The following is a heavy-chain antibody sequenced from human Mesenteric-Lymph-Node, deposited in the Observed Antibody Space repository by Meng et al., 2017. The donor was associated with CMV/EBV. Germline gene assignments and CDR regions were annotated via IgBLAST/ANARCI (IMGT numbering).Heavy chain of an antibody. J-gene: IGHJ6*02. D-gene: IGHD2-2*01. Sequence: GESLKISCAASGFTFSTYAMSWVRQAPGKGLEWVSAISGSGGSTYYADSVKGRFTISRDNSKNTLYLQMNSLRAEDTAVYYCAKDQGGCSSTSCYDYYYYGMDVWGQGTTVTVS. CDR3: AKDQGGCSSTSCYDYYYYGMDV. V-gene: IGHV3-23*01. CDR2: ISGSGGST. CDR1: GFTFSTYA.